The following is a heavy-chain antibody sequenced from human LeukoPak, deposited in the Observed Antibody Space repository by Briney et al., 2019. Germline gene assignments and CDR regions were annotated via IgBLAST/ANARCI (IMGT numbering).Heavy chain of an antibody. CDR3: ARDIYTSGSLGY. D-gene: IGHD3-10*01. CDR1: GYSFTSYY. Sequence: ASVKVSCKASGYSFTSYYIHWVRQAPGQGLEWMGIINPSGGSTSYAPKFQGRVTMTRDTSTSTVYMELSSLRPEDTAVYYCARDIYTSGSLGYWGQGTLVTVSS. J-gene: IGHJ4*02. CDR2: INPSGGST. V-gene: IGHV1-46*01.